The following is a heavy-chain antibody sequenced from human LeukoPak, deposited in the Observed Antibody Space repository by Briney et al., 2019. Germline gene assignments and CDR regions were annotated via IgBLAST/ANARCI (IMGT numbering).Heavy chain of an antibody. J-gene: IGHJ4*02. D-gene: IGHD2-15*01. CDR3: ARDIGWTKGPFDY. CDR2: IFHDGRT. CDR1: GYSISGGYF. V-gene: IGHV4-38-2*01. Sequence: PSETLSLTCEVSGYSISGGYFWAWIRQSPGKGLEVIAGIFHDGRTYYNPSVQSRVTISVDTFRNRFSLKLKSVTAADAAVYYCARDIGWTKGPFDYWGQGTLVTVSS.